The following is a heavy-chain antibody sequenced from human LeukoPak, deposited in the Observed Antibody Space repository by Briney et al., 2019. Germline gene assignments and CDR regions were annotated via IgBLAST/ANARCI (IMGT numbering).Heavy chain of an antibody. Sequence: GGSLRLSCAASGFTLITYSMKWVRQAPGKGLEWVSSTSSSSSYIYYADSVKGRFTVSRDNATNSLYLKMNSLRAEDTAVYYCAKAPTIFGVVFDYWGQGTLVTVSS. V-gene: IGHV3-21*04. CDR2: TSSSSSYI. J-gene: IGHJ4*02. D-gene: IGHD3-3*01. CDR1: GFTLITYS. CDR3: AKAPTIFGVVFDY.